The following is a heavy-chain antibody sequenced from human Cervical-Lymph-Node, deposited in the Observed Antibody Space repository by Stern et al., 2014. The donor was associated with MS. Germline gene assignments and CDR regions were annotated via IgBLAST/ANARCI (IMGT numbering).Heavy chain of an antibody. CDR2: IYWDDDK. D-gene: IGHD4-17*01. V-gene: IGHV2-5*02. CDR1: GFSLSTSGVG. Sequence: QVTLRESGPTLVKPTQTLTLTCTFSGFSLSTSGVGVGWIRQPPGKALEWLPLIYWDDDKRYSPSLKSRLTITKDTSKTQVVLTMTNMDPVDTGTYYCAHLDYDDYGGWFDPWGQGTLVTVSS. CDR3: AHLDYDDYGGWFDP. J-gene: IGHJ5*02.